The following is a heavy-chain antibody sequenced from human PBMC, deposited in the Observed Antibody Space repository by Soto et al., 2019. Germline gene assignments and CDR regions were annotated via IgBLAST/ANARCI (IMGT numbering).Heavy chain of an antibody. CDR3: ARDWGSSGWPN. V-gene: IGHV4-31*03. CDR1: GHSLSSGGYY. J-gene: IGHJ4*02. D-gene: IGHD6-19*01. Sequence: SENLSLPCTVSGHSLSSGGYYWSWIRQQPGKGLEWLAYIYFTGSTLYNPSLKSRLAMSLDTSKNQFSLKLASVTATDTAIYYCARDWGSSGWPNWGQGTLVTVSS. CDR2: IYFTGST.